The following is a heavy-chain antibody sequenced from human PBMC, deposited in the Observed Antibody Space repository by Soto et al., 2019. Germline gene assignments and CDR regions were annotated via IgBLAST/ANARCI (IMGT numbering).Heavy chain of an antibody. CDR1: GFTFTSSA. J-gene: IGHJ6*02. CDR2: IVVGSGNT. V-gene: IGHV1-58*01. Sequence: SVKVSCKASGFTFTSSAVQWVRQARGQRLEWIGWIVVGSGNTNYAQKFQERVTITRDMSTSTAYMELSSLRSEDTAVYYCAADRDSSSPHGMDVWGQGTTVTVPS. CDR3: AADRDSSSPHGMDV. D-gene: IGHD6-13*01.